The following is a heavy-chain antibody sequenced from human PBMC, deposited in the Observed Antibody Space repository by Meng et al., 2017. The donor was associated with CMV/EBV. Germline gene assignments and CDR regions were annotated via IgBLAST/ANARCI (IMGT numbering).Heavy chain of an antibody. D-gene: IGHD3-22*01. V-gene: IGHV4-4*07. CDR2: IYSTGGT. J-gene: IGHJ4*02. CDR3: ARERGDDSGYNFDS. Sequence: QVQLQEAGPGLVQPSGALSLTCSVSCGFISGFFWTCHRQPTGKELEWIGRIYSTGGTNYNPSFDSRVTISLDGSDNQFSLKLNSVTAADTAIYYCARERGDDSGYNFDSWGQGTLVTVSS. CDR1: CGFISGFF.